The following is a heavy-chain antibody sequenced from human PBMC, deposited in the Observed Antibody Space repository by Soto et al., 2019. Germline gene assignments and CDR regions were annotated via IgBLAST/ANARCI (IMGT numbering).Heavy chain of an antibody. D-gene: IGHD2-15*01. CDR3: ARQQGSTTRGFDP. V-gene: IGHV4-59*01. Sequence: SETLSLTCTGSGGSISSYYWSWIRQPPGKGLEWIGYIYYSGSTNYNPSLKSRVTTSVDASKNQFSLKLSSVTAADTAVYYCARQQGSTTRGFDPWGQGTLVTVSS. CDR2: IYYSGST. CDR1: GGSISSYY. J-gene: IGHJ5*02.